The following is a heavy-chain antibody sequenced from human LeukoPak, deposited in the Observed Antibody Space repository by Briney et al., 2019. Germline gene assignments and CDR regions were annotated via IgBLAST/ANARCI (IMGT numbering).Heavy chain of an antibody. D-gene: IGHD6-19*01. Sequence: ASVKVSCKASGYTFTGHYMHWVRQAPGQGLEWMGWINPNSGGTNYAQKFQGRVTMTRDTSISTAYMELSRLRSDDTAVYYCARDIAVAGTSWGQGTLVTVSS. V-gene: IGHV1-2*02. CDR1: GYTFTGHY. CDR3: ARDIAVAGTS. CDR2: INPNSGGT. J-gene: IGHJ5*02.